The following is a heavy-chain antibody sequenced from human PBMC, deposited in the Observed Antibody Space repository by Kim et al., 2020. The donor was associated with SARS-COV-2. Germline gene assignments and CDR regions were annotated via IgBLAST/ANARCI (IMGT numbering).Heavy chain of an antibody. CDR2: IYPGDSDT. CDR3: ARQRWDYYGSGYYYYGMDV. CDR1: GYSFTSYW. J-gene: IGHJ6*02. V-gene: IGHV5-51*01. Sequence: GESLKISCKGSGYSFTSYWIGWVRQMPGKGLEWMGIIYPGDSDTRYSPSFQGQVTISADKSISTAYLQWSSLKASDTAMYYCARQRWDYYGSGYYYYGMDVWGQGTTGTVS. D-gene: IGHD3-10*01.